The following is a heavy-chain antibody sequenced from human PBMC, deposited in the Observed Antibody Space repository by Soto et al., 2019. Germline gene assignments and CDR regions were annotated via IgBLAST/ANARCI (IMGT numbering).Heavy chain of an antibody. Sequence: PSETLSLTCTVSGGSISSGGYYWSWIRQHPGKGLEWIGYIYYSGSTYYNPSLKSRVTISVDTTKNQFSLKLSSVTAADTAVYYCARDPSREGLGYWGQGTLVTVSS. CDR3: ARDPSREGLGY. CDR2: IYYSGST. CDR1: GGSISSGGYY. V-gene: IGHV4-31*03. D-gene: IGHD1-26*01. J-gene: IGHJ4*02.